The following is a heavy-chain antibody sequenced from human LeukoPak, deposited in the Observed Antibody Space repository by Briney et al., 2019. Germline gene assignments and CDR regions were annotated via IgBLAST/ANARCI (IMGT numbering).Heavy chain of an antibody. CDR3: ARGAQKLTYYYDSSGYYYFDY. D-gene: IGHD3-22*01. Sequence: GASVKVSCKASGYTFTSDGISWVRQAPRQGLEWMGWISAYNGNTNYAQKLQGRVTMTTDTSTSTAYMELRSLRSDDTAVYYCARGAQKLTYYYDSSGYYYFDYWGQGTLVTVSS. CDR1: GYTFTSDG. CDR2: ISAYNGNT. V-gene: IGHV1-18*01. J-gene: IGHJ4*02.